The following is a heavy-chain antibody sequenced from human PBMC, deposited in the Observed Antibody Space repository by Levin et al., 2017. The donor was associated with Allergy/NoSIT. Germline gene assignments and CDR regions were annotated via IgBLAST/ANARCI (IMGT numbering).Heavy chain of an antibody. V-gene: IGHV1-18*01. Sequence: GASVKVSCKTSGYTFTSYGISWVRQAPGQGLEWMGWISAYNGNTNSAQKLQGRLTMTTDTSTSTAYMELRSLRSDDTAVYYCARDTPCSTSSCYIHYYYAVDVWGQGTTVTVFS. CDR2: ISAYNGNT. CDR1: GYTFTSYG. CDR3: ARDTPCSTSSCYIHYYYAVDV. J-gene: IGHJ6*02. D-gene: IGHD2-2*02.